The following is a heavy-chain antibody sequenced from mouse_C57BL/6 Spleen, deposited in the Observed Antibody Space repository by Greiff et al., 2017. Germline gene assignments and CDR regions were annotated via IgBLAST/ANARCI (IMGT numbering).Heavy chain of an antibody. CDR3: AREVNWDVGGYFDY. CDR2: ISYDGSN. Sequence: EVQLQQSGPGLVQPSQSLSLTCSVTGYSITSGYYWNWIRQFPGNKLEWMGYISYDGSNNYNPSLKNRISITRDTSKNQFFLKLNSVTTEDTATYYCAREVNWDVGGYFDYWGQGTTLTVSS. J-gene: IGHJ2*01. D-gene: IGHD4-1*01. V-gene: IGHV3-6*01. CDR1: GYSITSGYY.